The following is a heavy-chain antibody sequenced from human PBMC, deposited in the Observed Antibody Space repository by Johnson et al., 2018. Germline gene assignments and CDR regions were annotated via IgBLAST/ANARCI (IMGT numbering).Heavy chain of an antibody. V-gene: IGHV4-59*08. D-gene: IGHD5-18*01. CDR3: ARIKTASYSYYGMDV. CDR1: GDSITNYY. J-gene: IGHJ6*02. Sequence: QVQLQESGPRLVKPSEPLSLTCNVSGDSITNYYWTWIRQPPGKGLQWIGYVHYSGVTNCDPSLKSRVTISVNTSKNQFSIQLNAVTAPDTAVYFCARIKTASYSYYGMDVWGQGPTVTVS. CDR2: VHYSGVT.